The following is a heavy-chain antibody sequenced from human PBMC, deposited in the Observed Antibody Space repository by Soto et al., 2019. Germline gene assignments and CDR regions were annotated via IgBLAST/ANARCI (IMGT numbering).Heavy chain of an antibody. CDR2: IYYSGST. D-gene: IGHD2-2*01. J-gene: IGHJ6*02. Sequence: QVQLQESGPGLVKPSQTLSLTCTVSGGSISSGDYYWSWIRQPPGKGLEWIGYIYYSGSTYYNPSLKGRVTISVDTSKNQFSLKLSSVTAADTAVYYCARASPPSSIVVVPAAMQHYYYYGMDVWGQGTTVTVSS. CDR1: GGSISSGDYY. V-gene: IGHV4-30-4*01. CDR3: ARASPPSSIVVVPAAMQHYYYYGMDV.